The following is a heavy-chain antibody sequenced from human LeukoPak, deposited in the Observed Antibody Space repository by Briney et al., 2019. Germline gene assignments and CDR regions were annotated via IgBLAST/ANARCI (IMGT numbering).Heavy chain of an antibody. J-gene: IGHJ4*02. CDR2: ISYDGNKK. D-gene: IGHD3-16*01. Sequence: GGSLRLSCAASEFPFSTYDLHWARQAPGKGLEWVATISYDGNKKYYADSVKGRFTISRDNSNNMLYMQLNDLRPGDTAVYYCATLMIATNFDYWGQGTLVTVSS. CDR1: EFPFSTYD. CDR3: ATLMIATNFDY. V-gene: IGHV3-30*04.